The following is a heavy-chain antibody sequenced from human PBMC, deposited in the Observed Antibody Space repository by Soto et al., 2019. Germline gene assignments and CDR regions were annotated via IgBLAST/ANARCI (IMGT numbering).Heavy chain of an antibody. V-gene: IGHV6-1*01. CDR2: TYYRSKWYN. J-gene: IGHJ6*03. CDR3: ARGKKRVVVVPAAMVDYYYYMDV. D-gene: IGHD2-2*01. CDR1: GDSVSSNSAA. Sequence: SQTLSLTCAISGDSVSSNSAAWNWIRQSPSRGLEWLGRTYYRSKWYNDYAVSVQSRITINPDTSKNQFSLQLNSVTPEDTAVYYCARGKKRVVVVPAAMVDYYYYMDVWGKGTTVTVSS.